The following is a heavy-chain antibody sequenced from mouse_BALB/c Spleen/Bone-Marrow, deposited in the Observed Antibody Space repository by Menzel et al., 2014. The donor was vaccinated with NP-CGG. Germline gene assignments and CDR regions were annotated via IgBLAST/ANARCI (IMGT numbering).Heavy chain of an antibody. J-gene: IGHJ4*01. V-gene: IGHV14-3*02. D-gene: IGHD4-1*01. CDR2: IDPANGNT. CDR3: ARWEYYAMDY. Sequence: VQLKDSGAELVKPGASVKLSCTASGFNIKDTYVHWVKQRPEQGLEWIGRIDPANGNTKYDPKFQGKATITADTSSNTAYLQLSSLTSEDAAVYYCARWEYYAMDYWGQGTSVTVSS. CDR1: GFNIKDTY.